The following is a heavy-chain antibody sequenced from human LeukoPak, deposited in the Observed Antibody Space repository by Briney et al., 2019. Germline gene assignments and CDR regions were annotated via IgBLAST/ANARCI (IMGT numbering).Heavy chain of an antibody. D-gene: IGHD4-17*01. J-gene: IGHJ4*02. CDR3: ARDLAYGDDGL. Sequence: GGSLRLSGAASGFTSRGKRMNWVGRAQGKGLEWVSSISSSSSYIYYADSVKGRFTISRDNAKNSLYLQMNSLRADDAAVYYCARDLAYGDDGLWGQGTLVTVSS. CDR2: ISSSSSYI. V-gene: IGHV3-21*01. CDR1: GFTSRGKR.